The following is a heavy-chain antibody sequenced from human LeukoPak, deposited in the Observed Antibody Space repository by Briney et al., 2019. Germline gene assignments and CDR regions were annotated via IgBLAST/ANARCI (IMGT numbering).Heavy chain of an antibody. V-gene: IGHV1-18*01. CDR2: ISAYNGNT. D-gene: IGHD5-24*01. CDR3: ARDLGHGSRKGRKFDY. J-gene: IGHJ4*02. CDR1: GYTFTSYG. Sequence: ASVTVSCKASGYTFTSYGISWVRQAPGQGLEWMGWISAYNGNTNYAQKLQGRVTMTTDTSTSTAYMELRSLRSDDTAVYYCARDLGHGSRKGRKFDYWGQGTLVTVSS.